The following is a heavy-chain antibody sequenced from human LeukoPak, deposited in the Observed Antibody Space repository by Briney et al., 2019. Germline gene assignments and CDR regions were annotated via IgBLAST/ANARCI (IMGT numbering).Heavy chain of an antibody. CDR2: INHSGST. V-gene: IGHV4-34*01. Sequence: SETLSLTCAVYGGSFSGYYWSWIRQPPGKGLEWIGEINHSGSTNYNPSLKSRVTISVDTSKNQFSLKLSSVTAADTAVYYCARVRLVFRVVYYYYYMDVWGKGTTVTVSS. J-gene: IGHJ6*03. D-gene: IGHD6-6*01. CDR3: ARVRLVFRVVYYYYYMDV. CDR1: GGSFSGYY.